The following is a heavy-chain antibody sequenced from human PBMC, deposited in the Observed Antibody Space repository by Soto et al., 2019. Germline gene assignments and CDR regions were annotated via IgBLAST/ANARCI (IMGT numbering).Heavy chain of an antibody. J-gene: IGHJ5*01. CDR1: GGSISSGGYY. Sequence: SEALSLTCTVSGGSISSGGYYWSWIRQHPGKGLEWIGYIYYSGSTYYNPSLKSRVTISVDTSKNQFSLKLSSVTAADTAVYYCARVDDYVFGFDSWGHGTLAPVSS. CDR3: ARVDDYVFGFDS. CDR2: IYYSGST. D-gene: IGHD3-16*01. V-gene: IGHV4-31*03.